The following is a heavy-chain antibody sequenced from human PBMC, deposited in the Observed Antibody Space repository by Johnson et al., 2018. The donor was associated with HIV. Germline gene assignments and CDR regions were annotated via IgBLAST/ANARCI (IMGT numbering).Heavy chain of an antibody. CDR3: ARSHDAFDI. Sequence: VQLVESGGGLVQSGGSLRLSCEASRITVGSNYMSWVRRAPGKGLEWVSVIFSAGDTYYADSVKGRFTISRDNSKNTLYLQMNSLGAEDTAVYYCARSHDAFDIWGQGTMVTVSS. CDR1: RITVGSNY. CDR2: IFSAGDT. J-gene: IGHJ3*02. V-gene: IGHV3-66*02.